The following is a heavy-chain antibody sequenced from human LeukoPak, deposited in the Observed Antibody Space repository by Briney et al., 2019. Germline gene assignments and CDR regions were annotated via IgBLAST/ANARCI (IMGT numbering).Heavy chain of an antibody. CDR1: KFTFSFSG. CDR2: TSYDETNK. J-gene: IGHJ4*02. V-gene: IGHV3-30*18. D-gene: IGHD3-10*01. Sequence: GGSLRLSCAASKFTFSFSGMHWVRQAPGKGLEWVAGTSYDETNKQYADSVKGRFTISRDNANRTLYLQMNSPRPEDTAVYYCAKETSYYGSGTYVYFDYWGQGALVTVSS. CDR3: AKETSYYGSGTYVYFDY.